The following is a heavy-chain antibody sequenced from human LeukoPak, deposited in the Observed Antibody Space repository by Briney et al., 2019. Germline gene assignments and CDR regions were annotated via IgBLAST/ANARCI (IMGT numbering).Heavy chain of an antibody. CDR1: GFTVSSNS. Sequence: GGSLRLSCAASGFTVSSNSMSWVRQAPGKGLEWVSVISRGGSTYYADSVKGRFTISRDNSKSTLYLQMNSLRAEDTAVYYCAKGQELDDGVFDSWGQGTLVTVSS. V-gene: IGHV3-53*01. D-gene: IGHD1-1*01. J-gene: IGHJ4*02. CDR2: ISRGGST. CDR3: AKGQELDDGVFDS.